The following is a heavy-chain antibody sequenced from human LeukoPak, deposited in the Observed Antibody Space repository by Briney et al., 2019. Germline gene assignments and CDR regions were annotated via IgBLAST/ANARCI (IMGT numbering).Heavy chain of an antibody. V-gene: IGHV3-23*01. J-gene: IGHJ3*02. D-gene: IGHD3-10*01. CDR2: ISSSGYNT. CDR1: GFTFSNYA. Sequence: PGGSLRLSCAASGFTFSNYAMSWVRQAPGKGLEWVSSISSSGYNTYSVDSVKGRFTISRENAKNSLYLQMNSLRAGDTAVYYCARGITMVRGKIRDAFDIWGQGTMVTVSS. CDR3: ARGITMVRGKIRDAFDI.